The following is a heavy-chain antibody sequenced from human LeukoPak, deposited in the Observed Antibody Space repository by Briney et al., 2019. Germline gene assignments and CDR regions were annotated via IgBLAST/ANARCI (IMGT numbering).Heavy chain of an antibody. CDR1: GFTFSSYE. J-gene: IGHJ4*02. V-gene: IGHV3-48*03. CDR2: ISSSGSSI. CDR3: ATLTNRRYYQSGYSSSWLPARRLIDY. Sequence: PGGSLRLSCAASGFTFSSYEMNWVRQAPGKGLEWVSYISSSGSSIYYADSVKGRFTISRDNAKNSLYLQMNSLRAEDTAVYYCATLTNRRYYQSGYSSSWLPARRLIDYWGQGTLVTVSS. D-gene: IGHD6-13*01.